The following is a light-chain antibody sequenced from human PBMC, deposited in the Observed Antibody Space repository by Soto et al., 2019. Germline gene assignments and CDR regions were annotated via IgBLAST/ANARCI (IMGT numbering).Light chain of an antibody. Sequence: QSVLTQPPSLSGPHGQLVTISCTGTSSDVGSYNRVSWYQQPPGTAPKLMIYEVSNRPSGVPDRFSGSKSGNTASLTISGLQAEDEADYYCSSYTSSITYVFGTGT. V-gene: IGLV2-18*02. CDR2: EVS. J-gene: IGLJ1*01. CDR1: SSDVGSYNR. CDR3: SSYTSSITYV.